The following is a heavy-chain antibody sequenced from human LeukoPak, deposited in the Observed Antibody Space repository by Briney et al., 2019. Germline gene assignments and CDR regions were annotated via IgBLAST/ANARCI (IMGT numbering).Heavy chain of an antibody. CDR2: IWYDGSNK. D-gene: IGHD6-13*01. Sequence: RRSLRLSCAASGFTFISYGIHWGRQAPGKGLEWGAVIWYDGSNKYYADSVKGRFTISRDNSKNTLYLQMNSLRDEDTAVYYCARDGVAAATYYKYYGMDVWGQGTTVTVSS. J-gene: IGHJ6*02. V-gene: IGHV3-33*01. CDR1: GFTFISYG. CDR3: ARDGVAAATYYKYYGMDV.